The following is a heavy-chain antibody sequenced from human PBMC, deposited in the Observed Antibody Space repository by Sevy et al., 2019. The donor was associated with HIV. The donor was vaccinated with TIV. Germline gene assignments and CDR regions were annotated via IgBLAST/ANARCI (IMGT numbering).Heavy chain of an antibody. Sequence: SETLSLTCTVSGGSISSYYWSWIRQPPGKGLEWIGYIYYSGSTNYNPSLKSRVTISVGTSKNQFSLKLSSVTAADTAVYYCARDRGGVSEKNWFDPWGQGTLVTVSS. CDR2: IYYSGST. V-gene: IGHV4-59*01. CDR1: GGSISSYY. J-gene: IGHJ5*02. D-gene: IGHD3-10*01. CDR3: ARDRGGVSEKNWFDP.